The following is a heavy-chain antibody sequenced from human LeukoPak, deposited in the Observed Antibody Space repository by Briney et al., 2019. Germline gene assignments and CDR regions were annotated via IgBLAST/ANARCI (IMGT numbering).Heavy chain of an antibody. CDR2: INRDGSDK. CDR1: GFTFSDFW. V-gene: IGHV3-7*01. CDR3: ARDVGRGWFDY. Sequence: PGGSLRLSCSASGFTFSDFWMTWVRQAPGKGLERVGNINRDGSDKSSVDSVDSVKGRFTISRDNAKNSVYLHMNSLRAEDTAVYYCARDVGRGWFDYWGQGSLVTVSS. D-gene: IGHD6-19*01. J-gene: IGHJ4*02.